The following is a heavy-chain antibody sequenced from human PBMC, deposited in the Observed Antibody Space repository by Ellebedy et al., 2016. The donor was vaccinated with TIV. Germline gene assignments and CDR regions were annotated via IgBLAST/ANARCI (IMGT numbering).Heavy chain of an antibody. CDR2: ISTNGGST. D-gene: IGHD4-17*01. J-gene: IGHJ4*02. CDR1: GFTFSISSYA. V-gene: IGHV3-64*04. Sequence: GGSLRLSCSASGFTFSISSYAMHWVRQAPGKGLEYVSSISTNGGSTYYADSVKGRFTISRDNSKNTLYLQMNSLRVEDTAVYYCARWPSGDAPLDYWGQGTLVTVSS. CDR3: ARWPSGDAPLDY.